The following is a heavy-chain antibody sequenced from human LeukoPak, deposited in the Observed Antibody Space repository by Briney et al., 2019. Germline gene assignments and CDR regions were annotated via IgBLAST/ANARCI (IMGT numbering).Heavy chain of an antibody. CDR2: IVVGSGNT. V-gene: IGHV1-58*01. Sequence: ASVKVSCKASGFTFTSSAVQWVRQARGQRLEWIGWIVVGSGNTNYAQKFQERVTITRDMSTSTAYVELSSLRSEDTAVYYCAAGLYSYGQMGYWGQGTLVTVSS. J-gene: IGHJ4*02. CDR3: AAGLYSYGQMGY. CDR1: GFTFTSSA. D-gene: IGHD5-18*01.